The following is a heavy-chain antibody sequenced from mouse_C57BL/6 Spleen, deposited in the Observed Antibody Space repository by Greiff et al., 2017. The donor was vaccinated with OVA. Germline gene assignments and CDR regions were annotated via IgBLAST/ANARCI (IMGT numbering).Heavy chain of an antibody. CDR1: GYTFTSYW. J-gene: IGHJ4*01. D-gene: IGHD2-1*01. CDR2: IDPSDSET. CDR3: ARLKNLGYYGNSYAMDY. Sequence: QVQLQQPGAELVRPGSSVKLSCKASGYTFTSYWMHWVKQRPIQGLEWIGNIDPSDSETHYNQKFKDKATLTVDKSSSTAYMQLSSLTSEDSAVYYCARLKNLGYYGNSYAMDYWGQGTSVTVSS. V-gene: IGHV1-52*01.